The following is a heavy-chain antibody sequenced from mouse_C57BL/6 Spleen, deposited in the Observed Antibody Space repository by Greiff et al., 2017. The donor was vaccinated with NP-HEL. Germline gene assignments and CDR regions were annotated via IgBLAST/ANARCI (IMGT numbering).Heavy chain of an antibody. CDR3: TTLYYGSSYHYFDY. CDR1: GFNIKDDY. V-gene: IGHV14-4*01. Sequence: EVQLQQSGAELVRPGASVKLSCTASGFNIKDDYMHWVKQRPEQGLEWIGWIDPENGNTEYASKFQGKATITADTSSNTAYLQLSILTSEVTAVYYCTTLYYGSSYHYFDYWGQGTTLTVSS. J-gene: IGHJ2*01. D-gene: IGHD1-1*01. CDR2: IDPENGNT.